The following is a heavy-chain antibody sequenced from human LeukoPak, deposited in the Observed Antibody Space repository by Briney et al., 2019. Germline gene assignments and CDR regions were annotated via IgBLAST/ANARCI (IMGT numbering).Heavy chain of an antibody. V-gene: IGHV4-4*02. CDR3: ARESGAFSPFGF. CDR2: FHLSGAS. Sequence: SGTLSLTCAVSGGSILITNWWSWVRQPPGNGLEWICEFHLSGASNYNPSLKSRVSMSIDKSRNHFSLELTSVAAADTAIYYCARESGAFSPFGFWGQGTLVTVSS. CDR1: GGSILITNW. D-gene: IGHD1-26*01. J-gene: IGHJ4*02.